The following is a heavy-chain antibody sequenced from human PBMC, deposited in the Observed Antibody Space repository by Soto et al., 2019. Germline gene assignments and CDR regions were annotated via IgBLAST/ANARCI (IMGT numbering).Heavy chain of an antibody. D-gene: IGHD3-10*01. Sequence: QVQLVQPGAEVKKPGASVKVSCKASGYTFTSYGISWVRQAPGQGLEWMGWISAYNGNTNYAQKLQGRVTMTTDTSTSTAYMELRSLRSDDTAVYYCARDMYYYGSGSYYRGFDYWGQGTLVTVSS. V-gene: IGHV1-18*01. CDR1: GYTFTSYG. CDR3: ARDMYYYGSGSYYRGFDY. J-gene: IGHJ4*02. CDR2: ISAYNGNT.